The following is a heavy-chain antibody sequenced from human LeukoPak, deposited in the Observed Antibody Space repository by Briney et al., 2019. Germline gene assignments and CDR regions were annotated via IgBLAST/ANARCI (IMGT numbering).Heavy chain of an antibody. CDR2: IYYSGST. Sequence: SETLSLTCTVSGGSISSYYGSWIRQPPGKGLEWIGYIYYSGSTNYTHSLKSRVPISVHTSKHQIPLKLSSVTAADTAVYHCARHVKDYDTSGSNRWFVPWGQGTLVTVSS. CDR3: ARHVKDYDTSGSNRWFVP. D-gene: IGHD3-22*01. J-gene: IGHJ5*02. CDR1: GGSISSYY. V-gene: IGHV4-59*01.